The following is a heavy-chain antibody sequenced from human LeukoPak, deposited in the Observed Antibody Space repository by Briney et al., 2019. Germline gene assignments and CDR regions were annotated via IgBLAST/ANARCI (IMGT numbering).Heavy chain of an antibody. J-gene: IGHJ6*03. Sequence: GGSLRLSCAAPGFNFSNNYMSWVRQAPGKGLEWVSVIYSAGTTYYTDSVRGRFTISREKSKNTLYLQMNSLRAEDTAVYFCARDLAPLLWFGEPREVWGKGTTVTVS. CDR1: GFNFSNNY. V-gene: IGHV3-53*01. CDR2: IYSAGTT. CDR3: ARDLAPLLWFGEPREV. D-gene: IGHD3-10*01.